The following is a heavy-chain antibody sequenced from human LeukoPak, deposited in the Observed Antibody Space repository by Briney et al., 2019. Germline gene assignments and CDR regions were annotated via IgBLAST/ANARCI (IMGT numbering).Heavy chain of an antibody. CDR1: GYTFTSYG. D-gene: IGHD2-2*01. J-gene: IGHJ4*02. CDR2: INPNSGGT. V-gene: IGHV1-2*02. CDR3: ARTPTIKSTSHIDY. Sequence: ASVKVSCKASGYTFTSYGISWVRQAPGQGLEWMGWINPNSGGTNYAQKFQGRVTMTRDTSISTAYMELSRLRSDDTAVYYCARTPTIKSTSHIDYWGQGTLVTVSS.